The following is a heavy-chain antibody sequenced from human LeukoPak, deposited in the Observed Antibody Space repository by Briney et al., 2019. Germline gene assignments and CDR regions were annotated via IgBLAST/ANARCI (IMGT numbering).Heavy chain of an antibody. CDR1: GGSFSGYY. D-gene: IGHD6-19*01. Sequence: PSETLSLTCAVYGGSFSGYYWSWIRQPPGKGLEWIGEINHSGSTNYNPSLKSRVTISVDTSKNQFSLKLSSVTAADTAVYYCARGYSVAGTDAFDIWGQGTMVTVSS. CDR3: ARGYSVAGTDAFDI. CDR2: INHSGST. J-gene: IGHJ3*02. V-gene: IGHV4-34*01.